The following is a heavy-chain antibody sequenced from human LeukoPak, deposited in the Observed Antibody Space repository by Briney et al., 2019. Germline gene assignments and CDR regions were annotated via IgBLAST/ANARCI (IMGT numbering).Heavy chain of an antibody. CDR2: INNVGNGA. Sequence: GGSLRLSCAASGFTFSSYGMHWVRQAPGQGLEWVSRINNVGNGASHADSVRGRFTISRDNAKNMLYLQMNSLRAEDTAVYYCARVAYYYYYYMDVWGKGTTVTVSS. CDR3: ARVAYYYYYYMDV. J-gene: IGHJ6*03. CDR1: GFTFSSYG. V-gene: IGHV3-74*01.